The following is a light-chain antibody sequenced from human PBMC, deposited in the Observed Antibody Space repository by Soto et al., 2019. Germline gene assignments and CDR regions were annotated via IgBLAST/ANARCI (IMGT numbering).Light chain of an antibody. V-gene: IGLV2-14*01. CDR1: SSDVGGYNY. CDR3: SSYTSSSTLV. CDR2: DVS. Sequence: QSVLTQPASVSGSPGQSITISCTGTSSDVGGYNYVSWYQQHPGKAPKLMIYDVSNRPSGVSKRFSGSKSGNTASLAISGLQAEDEGDYYCSSYTSSSTLVFCGGTKLTVL. J-gene: IGLJ2*01.